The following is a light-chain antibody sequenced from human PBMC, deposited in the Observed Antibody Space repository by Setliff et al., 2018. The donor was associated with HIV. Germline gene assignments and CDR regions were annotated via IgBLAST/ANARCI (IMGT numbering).Light chain of an antibody. CDR3: QQRSNWPLT. CDR1: QSVSSY. CDR2: DAS. J-gene: IGKJ4*01. Sequence: EIVLTQSPATLSLSPGERATLSCRASQSVSSYLAWYQQKPGQAPRLLLYDASNRATGTPARFSGSGSGTDFTLTISSLEPEDFAVYYCQQRSNWPLTFGGGTKVDIK. V-gene: IGKV3-11*01.